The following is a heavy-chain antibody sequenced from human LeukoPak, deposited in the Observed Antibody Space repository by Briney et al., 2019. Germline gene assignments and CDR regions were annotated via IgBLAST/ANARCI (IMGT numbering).Heavy chain of an antibody. J-gene: IGHJ4*02. CDR1: GFTFSSYG. V-gene: IGHV3-30*02. D-gene: IGHD3-3*01. Sequence: GGSLRLSCAASGFTFSSYGMHWVRQAPGKGLEWVAFIRYDGSNKYYADSVKGRFTISRDNSKNTLYLQMNSLRAEDTAVYYCARGQYDFWSGYLLYWGQGTLVTVSS. CDR3: ARGQYDFWSGYLLY. CDR2: IRYDGSNK.